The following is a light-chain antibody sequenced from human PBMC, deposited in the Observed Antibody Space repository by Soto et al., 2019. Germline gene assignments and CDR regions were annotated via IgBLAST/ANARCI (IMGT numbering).Light chain of an antibody. J-gene: IGKJ5*01. CDR2: DAS. CDR3: QQYDSLPIT. V-gene: IGKV1-33*01. Sequence: DIQLTQSPSSLPASVGDRVTITCQASQDISNYLNWYQQKLGKAPELLINDASNLEMGVPSRFSGVGSGTDFTFTISSLQPEDIATYFCQQYDSLPITFGQGTRLEIK. CDR1: QDISNY.